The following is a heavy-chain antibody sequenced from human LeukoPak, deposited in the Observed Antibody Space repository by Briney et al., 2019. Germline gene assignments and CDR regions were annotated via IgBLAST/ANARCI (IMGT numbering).Heavy chain of an antibody. CDR3: ARELTNFDY. J-gene: IGHJ4*02. V-gene: IGHV4-39*02. CDR2: IYYSGST. Sequence: SETLSLTCTVSGGSISSSSYYWGWIRQPPGKGLEWIGSIYYSGSTYYNPSLKSRVTISVDTSKNQFSLQLNSVTPEDTAVYYCARELTNFDYWGQGTLVTVSS. CDR1: GGSISSSSYY.